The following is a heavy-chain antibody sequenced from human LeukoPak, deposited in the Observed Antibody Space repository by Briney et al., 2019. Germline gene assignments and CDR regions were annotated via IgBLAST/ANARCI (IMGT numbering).Heavy chain of an antibody. CDR1: GGSFSDYY. D-gene: IGHD3-9*01. V-gene: IGHV4-34*01. CDR3: ARVNYDILTGPLYYYYYYMDV. CDR2: INLRGST. J-gene: IGHJ6*03. Sequence: PSETLSLTCAVYGGSFSDYYWNWIRQSTGKGLEWIGEINLRGSTTYNPSLKSRVTISLDASKSQFSLKLSSVTAADTAVYYCARVNYDILTGPLYYYYYYMDVWGKGTTVTVSS.